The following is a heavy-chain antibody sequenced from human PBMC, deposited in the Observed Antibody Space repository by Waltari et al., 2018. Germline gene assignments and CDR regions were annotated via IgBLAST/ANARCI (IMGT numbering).Heavy chain of an antibody. J-gene: IGHJ4*02. D-gene: IGHD4-17*01. Sequence: EVQLEESGGGLVQPGGSLRLSCAASGFTFSRHWLHGVRQAPGKGLVWVSRTNGDGSSTSYADSVKGRFTISRDNAKNTLYLQMNSLRAEDTAVYYCSRDLQHGDFGRGRDYWGQGTLVTVSS. V-gene: IGHV3-74*01. CDR1: GFTFSRHW. CDR2: TNGDGSST. CDR3: SRDLQHGDFGRGRDY.